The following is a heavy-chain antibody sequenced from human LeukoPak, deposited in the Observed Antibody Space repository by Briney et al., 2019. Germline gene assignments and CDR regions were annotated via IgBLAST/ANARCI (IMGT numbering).Heavy chain of an antibody. CDR3: ARTTEGGYSYGYFYYYYMDV. Sequence: SETLSLTCTVSGGSISSYYWNWIRQPPGKGLEWIGYIYYSGSTNYNPSLKSRVTISVDTSKNQFSLRLSSVTAADTAVYYCARTTEGGYSYGYFYYYYMDVWGKGTTVTISS. V-gene: IGHV4-59*01. CDR1: GGSISSYY. J-gene: IGHJ6*03. CDR2: IYYSGST. D-gene: IGHD5-18*01.